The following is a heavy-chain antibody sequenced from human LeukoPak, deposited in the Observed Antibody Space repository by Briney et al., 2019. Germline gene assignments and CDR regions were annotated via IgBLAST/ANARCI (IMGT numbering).Heavy chain of an antibody. J-gene: IGHJ4*02. V-gene: IGHV4-34*01. D-gene: IGHD2-21*02. CDR3: ARATARPLDY. CDR1: GGSFSGYY. CDR2: INHSGST. Sequence: PSETLSLTCAVHGGSFSGYYWSWIRQPPGKGLEWIGEINHSGSTNYNPSLKSRVTISVDTSKNQFSLKLSSVTAADTAVYYCARATARPLDYWGQGTLVTVSS.